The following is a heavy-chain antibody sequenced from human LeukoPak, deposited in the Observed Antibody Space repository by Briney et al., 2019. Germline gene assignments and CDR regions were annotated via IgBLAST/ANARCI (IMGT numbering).Heavy chain of an antibody. D-gene: IGHD4-11*01. Sequence: SDTLSLTCSVNGGSFGSYYWTWIRQSPEKGLEWIGEITQSGRTSYNPSLTIRVTISVDSTKNHFSLNLTSVTTADTAVYFCARGVDYSDWFDSWGPGTLVTVSS. J-gene: IGHJ5*01. CDR2: ITQSGRT. V-gene: IGHV4-34*01. CDR1: GGSFGSYY. CDR3: ARGVDYSDWFDS.